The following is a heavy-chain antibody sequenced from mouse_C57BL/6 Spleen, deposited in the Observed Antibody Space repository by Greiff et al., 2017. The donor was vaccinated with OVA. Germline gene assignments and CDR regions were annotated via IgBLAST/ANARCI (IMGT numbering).Heavy chain of an antibody. CDR2: IDPSDSET. CDR3: ARSGGSGPYYFDY. CDR1: GYTFTSYW. J-gene: IGHJ2*01. V-gene: IGHV1-52*01. D-gene: IGHD1-1*01. Sequence: QVQLKQPGAELVRPGSSVKLSCKASGYTFTSYWMHWVKQRPIQGLEWIGNIDPSDSETHYNQKFKDKATLTVDKSSSTAYMQLSSLTSEDSAVYYCARSGGSGPYYFDYWGQGTTLTVSS.